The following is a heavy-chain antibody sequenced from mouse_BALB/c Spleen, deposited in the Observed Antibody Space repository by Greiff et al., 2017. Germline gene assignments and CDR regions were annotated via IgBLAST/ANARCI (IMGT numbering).Heavy chain of an antibody. CDR1: GFTFSDYY. CDR3: ARALLTGPFDY. J-gene: IGHJ2*01. D-gene: IGHD4-1*01. Sequence: EVKVVESGGGLVKPGGSLKLSCAASGFTFSDYYMYWVRQTPEKRLEWVATISDGGSYTYYPDSVKGRFTISRDNAKNNLYLQMSSLKSEDTAMYYCARALLTGPFDYWGQGTTLTVSS. CDR2: ISDGGSYT. V-gene: IGHV5-4*02.